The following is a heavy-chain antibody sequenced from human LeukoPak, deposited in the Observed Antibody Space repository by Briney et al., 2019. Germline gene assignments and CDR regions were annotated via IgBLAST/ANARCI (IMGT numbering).Heavy chain of an antibody. Sequence: SETLSLTCTVSGGSISSYYWSWIRQPPGKGLEWIGYIYYSGSTNYNPSLKSRVTISVDTSKNQFSLKLSSVTAADTAVYYCARGNRYCNYLGYYYYGMDVRGQGTTVTVSS. CDR1: GGSISSYY. V-gene: IGHV4-59*01. CDR3: ARGNRYCNYLGYYYYGMDV. CDR2: IYYSGST. D-gene: IGHD4-4*01. J-gene: IGHJ6*02.